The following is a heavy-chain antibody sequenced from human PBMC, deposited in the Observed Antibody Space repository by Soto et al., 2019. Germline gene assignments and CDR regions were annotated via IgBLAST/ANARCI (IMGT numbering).Heavy chain of an antibody. Sequence: QVHLQQWGTGLLRPSETLSLTCAVYGGPLGPDYCSWIRQSPGKALEWIREVRYSGVTNYNPSLRRRPTVSVDRSRYLSPLQLTSVTAAETAMFCCGRGATWQRRFDPWGPGTLVTVSP. CDR3: GRGATWQRRFDP. V-gene: IGHV4-34*01. CDR1: GGPLGPDY. J-gene: IGHJ5*02. CDR2: VRYSGVT.